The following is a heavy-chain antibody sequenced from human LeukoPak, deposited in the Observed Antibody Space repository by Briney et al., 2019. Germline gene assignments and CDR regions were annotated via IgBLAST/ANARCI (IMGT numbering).Heavy chain of an antibody. Sequence: SVKVTCMASGGTFRNYAISWVRQAPGQGLEWMGGIIPIFGTANYAQKFQGRVTITADESTSTAYMELSSLRSEDTAVYYCARDRDGSYLRVYYYYGMNVWGQGTMVTVSS. CDR2: IIPIFGTA. CDR1: GGTFRNYA. J-gene: IGHJ6*02. D-gene: IGHD1-26*01. CDR3: ARDRDGSYLRVYYYYGMNV. V-gene: IGHV1-69*13.